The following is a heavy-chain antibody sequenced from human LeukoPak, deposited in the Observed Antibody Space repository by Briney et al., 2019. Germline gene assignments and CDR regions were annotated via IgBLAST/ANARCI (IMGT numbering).Heavy chain of an antibody. CDR3: ARDAPGVTIFGVVLLEFDY. Sequence: GASVKVSCKASGYTFTSYGISWVRQAPGQGLEWMGWISAYNGNTNYAQKLQGRVTMTTDTSTSTAYMELRSLRSDDTAVYYCARDAPGVTIFGVVLLEFDYWGQGTLVTASS. CDR2: ISAYNGNT. J-gene: IGHJ4*02. CDR1: GYTFTSYG. V-gene: IGHV1-18*01. D-gene: IGHD3-3*01.